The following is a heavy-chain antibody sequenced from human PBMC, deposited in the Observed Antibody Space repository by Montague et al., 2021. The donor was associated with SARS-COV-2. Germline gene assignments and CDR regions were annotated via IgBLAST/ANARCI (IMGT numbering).Heavy chain of an antibody. CDR2: IYSNDDK. D-gene: IGHD3-9*01. CDR3: AHLIRYYDIFTGIPFDY. Sequence: PALVKPTQTPTLTCTFSGFSLSTPNVGVGWIRQPPGKALEWLALIYSNDDKRYSPSLQSRLTITKDTSKNQVVLSLTNVDPVDTATYYCAHLIRYYDIFTGIPFDYWGQGTQVTVSS. V-gene: IGHV2-5*01. CDR1: GFSLSTPNVG. J-gene: IGHJ4*02.